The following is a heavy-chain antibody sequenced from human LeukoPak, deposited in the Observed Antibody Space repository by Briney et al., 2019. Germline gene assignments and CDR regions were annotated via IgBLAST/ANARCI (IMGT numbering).Heavy chain of an antibody. CDR1: GLTLTSYG. V-gene: IGHV3-30*02. J-gene: IGHJ3*02. D-gene: IGHD6-19*01. CDR3: AKMESIAVAGDAFDI. Sequence: ARRSMRLSCAASGLTLTSYGMHWVRQAPGNGLEWVAFIRDDVSNKYYTNSVTGRFTTSRDNSKNTVYLQVNSLRAEDTAVYYCAKMESIAVAGDAFDIWGQGTMVTVSS. CDR2: IRDDVSNK.